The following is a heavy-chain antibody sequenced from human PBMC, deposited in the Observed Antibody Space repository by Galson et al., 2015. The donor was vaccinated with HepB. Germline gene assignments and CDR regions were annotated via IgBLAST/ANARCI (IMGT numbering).Heavy chain of an antibody. V-gene: IGHV3-11*03. Sequence: SLRLSCAASGFTFGDYFMSWICQAPGKGLEWISYISGSGTYTKYADSVKGRFTISRDNAENSLYLQMNSLKTEDTAVYYCTRRIAARLGSFDYWGQGTLVTVSS. CDR2: ISGSGTYT. D-gene: IGHD6-6*01. CDR3: TRRIAARLGSFDY. J-gene: IGHJ4*02. CDR1: GFTFGDYF.